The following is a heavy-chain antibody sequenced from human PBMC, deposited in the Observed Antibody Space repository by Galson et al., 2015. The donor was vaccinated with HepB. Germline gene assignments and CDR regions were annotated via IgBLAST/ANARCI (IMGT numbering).Heavy chain of an antibody. D-gene: IGHD3-10*01. Sequence: QSGAEVKKPGESLRISCKGSGYSFTSYWISWVRQMPGKGLEWMGRIDPSDSYTNYSPSFQGHVTISADKSISTAYLQWSSLKASDTAMHYCARHPMVRGGDWYFDYWGQGTLVTVSS. J-gene: IGHJ4*02. CDR2: IDPSDSYT. CDR3: ARHPMVRGGDWYFDY. V-gene: IGHV5-10-1*01. CDR1: GYSFTSYW.